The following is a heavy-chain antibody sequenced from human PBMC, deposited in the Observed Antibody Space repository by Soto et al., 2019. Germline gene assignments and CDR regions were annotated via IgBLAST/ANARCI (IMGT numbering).Heavy chain of an antibody. CDR2: IYYSGST. CDR1: GGSISSGGYY. Sequence: SETLSLTCTVSGGSISSGGYYWSWIRQHPGKGLEWIGYIYYSGSTYYNPSLKSRVTISVDTSKNQFSLKLSSVTAADTAVYYCARERLEFASDIWGQGTMVTVSS. J-gene: IGHJ3*02. CDR3: ARERLEFASDI. V-gene: IGHV4-31*03. D-gene: IGHD3-3*01.